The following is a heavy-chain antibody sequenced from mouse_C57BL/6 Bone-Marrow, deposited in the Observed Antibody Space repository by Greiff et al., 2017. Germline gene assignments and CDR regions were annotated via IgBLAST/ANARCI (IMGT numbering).Heavy chain of an antibody. CDR2: INPSTGGT. D-gene: IGHD1-1*01. CDR3: ARKRTVVATDWYFDV. V-gene: IGHV1-42*01. CDR1: GYSFTGYY. Sequence: VQLKESGPELVKPGASVKISCKASGYSFTGYYMNWVKQSPEKSLEWIGEINPSTGGTTYNQKFKAKATLTVDKSSSTAYMQLKSLTSEDSAVYYCARKRTVVATDWYFDVWGTGTTVTVSS. J-gene: IGHJ1*03.